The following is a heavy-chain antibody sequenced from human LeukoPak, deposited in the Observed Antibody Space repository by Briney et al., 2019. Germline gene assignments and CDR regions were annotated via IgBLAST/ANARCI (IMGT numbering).Heavy chain of an antibody. V-gene: IGHV5-51*01. D-gene: IGHD2-2*01. CDR1: GNNSINDW. Sequence: GESLKISCKVAGNNSINDWIAWVRQVPGKGLEWMGIIYPGDSDTRYSPSFQGQVTMSADKSINTAYLQWSSLNASETAVYCCARRKVCSSVSCPPDYWGQGTLVTVSS. CDR3: ARRKVCSSVSCPPDY. J-gene: IGHJ4*02. CDR2: IYPGDSDT.